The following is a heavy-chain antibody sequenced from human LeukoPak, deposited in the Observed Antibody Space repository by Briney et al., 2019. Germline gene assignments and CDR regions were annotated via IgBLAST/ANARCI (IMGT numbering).Heavy chain of an antibody. D-gene: IGHD2/OR15-2a*01. CDR3: ARDLSFKVFDP. CDR1: GFTFSNYW. Sequence: GGSLRLSCAASGFTFSNYWMSWVRQAPGKGLEWVANIRQDGSEKYYVDSVKGRFTISRDNAKNSLYLQMNSLRAEDTAVYYCARDLSFKVFDPWGQGTLVTVSS. J-gene: IGHJ5*02. CDR2: IRQDGSEK. V-gene: IGHV3-7*01.